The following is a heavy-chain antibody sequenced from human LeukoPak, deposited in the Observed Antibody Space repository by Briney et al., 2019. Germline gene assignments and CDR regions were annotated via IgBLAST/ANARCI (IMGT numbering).Heavy chain of an antibody. D-gene: IGHD2-15*01. J-gene: IGHJ5*02. CDR1: SASISSDNW. CDR2: IYDSGNI. CDR3: ARGFCSGGSCYSGGYLDL. Sequence: SETLSLTCAVSSASISSDNWWSWVRQPPGKGLEWIGEIYDSGNINYNPSLRSRVTISFDKSESQLSLKLNSVTAADTAVYYCARGFCSGGSCYSGGYLDLWGQGTLVTVSS. V-gene: IGHV4-4*02.